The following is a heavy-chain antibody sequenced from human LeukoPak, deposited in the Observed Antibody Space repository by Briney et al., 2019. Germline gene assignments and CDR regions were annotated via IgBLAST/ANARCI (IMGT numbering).Heavy chain of an antibody. CDR1: GDTFTSYD. Sequence: ASVKVSCKASGDTFTSYDISWVRQAPGQGLEWMGWISAYSGRTIYAQKLQGRVTMTTDTSTSTAYIELRSLRPDDTAVYYCARGDSSPFWGQGTLVTVSS. J-gene: IGHJ4*02. CDR2: ISAYSGRT. V-gene: IGHV1-18*01. D-gene: IGHD6-6*01. CDR3: ARGDSSPF.